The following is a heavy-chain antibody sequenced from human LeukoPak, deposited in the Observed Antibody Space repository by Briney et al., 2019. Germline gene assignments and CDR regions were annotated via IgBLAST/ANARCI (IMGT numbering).Heavy chain of an antibody. CDR3: ARGVRAFGVSPTMMDAFDI. J-gene: IGHJ3*02. D-gene: IGHD3-3*01. CDR2: ISAYNGNT. V-gene: IGHV1-18*01. Sequence: EASVKVSCKASGYTFTSYGISWVRQAPGQGLEWMGWISAYNGNTNYAQKLQGRVTMTTDTSTSTAYMELRSLRSDDTAVYYCARGVRAFGVSPTMMDAFDIWGQGTMVTVSS. CDR1: GYTFTSYG.